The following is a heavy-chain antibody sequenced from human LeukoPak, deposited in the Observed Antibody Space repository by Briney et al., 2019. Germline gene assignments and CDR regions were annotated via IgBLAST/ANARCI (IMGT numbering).Heavy chain of an antibody. CDR1: GGSFSGYY. Sequence: SETLSLTCAVYGGSFSGYYWSWIHQPPGKGLEWIGEINHSGSTNYNPSLKSRVTISVDTSKNQFSLKLSSVTAADTAVYYCARAGAGNVVVPAAIAADNWFDPWGQGTLVTVSS. CDR2: INHSGST. CDR3: ARAGAGNVVVPAAIAADNWFDP. D-gene: IGHD2-2*01. V-gene: IGHV4-34*01. J-gene: IGHJ5*02.